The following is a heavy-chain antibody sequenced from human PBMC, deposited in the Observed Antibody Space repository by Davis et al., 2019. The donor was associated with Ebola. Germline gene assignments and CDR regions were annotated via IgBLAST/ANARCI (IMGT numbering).Heavy chain of an antibody. CDR1: GGSVSSGSYY. CDR3: ARVYGSGSYMWFRF. Sequence: PSETLSLTCTVSGGSVSSGSYYWSWIRQPPGKGLEWIGYIYYSGSTNYNPSLKSRVTISVDTSKNQFSLKLSSVTAADTAVYYCARVYGSGSYMWFRFWGQGTLVTVSS. J-gene: IGHJ4*02. CDR2: IYYSGST. D-gene: IGHD3-10*01. V-gene: IGHV4-61*01.